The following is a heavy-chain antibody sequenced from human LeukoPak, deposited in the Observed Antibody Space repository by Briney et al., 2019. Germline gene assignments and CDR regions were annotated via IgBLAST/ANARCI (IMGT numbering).Heavy chain of an antibody. Sequence: SVKVSCKASGGTFSSYTISWVRQAPGQGLEWIGRIIPILGIANYAQKFQGRVTITADKSTSTAYMELSSLRSEDTAVYYCARDKYDFWSGYPDNWFDPWGQGTLVTVS. CDR1: GGTFSSYT. CDR3: ARDKYDFWSGYPDNWFDP. V-gene: IGHV1-69*04. CDR2: IIPILGIA. J-gene: IGHJ5*02. D-gene: IGHD3-3*01.